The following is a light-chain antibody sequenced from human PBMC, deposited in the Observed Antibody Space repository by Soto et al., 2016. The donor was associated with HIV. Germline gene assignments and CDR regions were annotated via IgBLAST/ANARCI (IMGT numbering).Light chain of an antibody. CDR1: NLGSKS. CDR2: DDS. V-gene: IGLV3-21*03. J-gene: IGLJ2*01. Sequence: SYELTQPPSLSVAPRKTARITCGGNNLGSKSVHWYQQKPGQAPIPVVYDDSDRPSGIPERFSGSNSGNTATLTISKVEAGDEADYYCQVWDVSSDHVVFGGGTKLTVL. CDR3: QVWDVSSDHVV.